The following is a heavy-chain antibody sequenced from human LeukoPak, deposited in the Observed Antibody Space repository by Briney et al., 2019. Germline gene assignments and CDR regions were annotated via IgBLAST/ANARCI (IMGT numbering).Heavy chain of an antibody. J-gene: IGHJ4*02. V-gene: IGHV1-46*01. D-gene: IGHD3-9*01. CDR2: INPSGGST. CDR1: GYTFTSYY. CDR3: ARRRDILTGVDY. Sequence: ASVKVSCKASGYTFTSYYLYWVRQAPGQGLEWMGLINPSGGSTRYAQKFQGRVTMTRDTSTSTAYMELRSLRSDDTAVYYCARRRDILTGVDYWGQGTLVTVSS.